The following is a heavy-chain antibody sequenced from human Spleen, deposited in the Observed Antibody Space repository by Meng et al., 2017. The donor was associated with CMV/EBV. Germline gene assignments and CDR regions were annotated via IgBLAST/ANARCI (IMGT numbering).Heavy chain of an antibody. V-gene: IGHV3-23*01. CDR3: ASTDLASGPMGP. CDR1: GFIFRNYA. CDR2: ISGSVGST. D-gene: IGHD3-3*01. Sequence: GESLKISCAASGFIFRNYAMSWVRQAPGKGLEWVSLISGSVGSTNYADSAKGRFTVSRDNSKNTLFLQMGSLRDEDTAIYYCASTDLASGPMGPWGQGALVTVSS. J-gene: IGHJ5*02.